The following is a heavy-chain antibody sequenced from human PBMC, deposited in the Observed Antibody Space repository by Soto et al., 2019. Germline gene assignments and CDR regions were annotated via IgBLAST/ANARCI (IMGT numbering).Heavy chain of an antibody. CDR1: GYTFTGYY. V-gene: IGHV1-2*04. J-gene: IGHJ3*02. D-gene: IGHD5-12*01. Sequence: ASVNVSCKASGYTFTGYYMHWVRQAPGQGLEWMGWINPNSGGTNYAQKFQGWVTMTRDTSISTAYMELSRLRSDDTAVYYCARAISSIDSGYERNAFDIWGQGTMVTVSS. CDR3: ARAISSIDSGYERNAFDI. CDR2: INPNSGGT.